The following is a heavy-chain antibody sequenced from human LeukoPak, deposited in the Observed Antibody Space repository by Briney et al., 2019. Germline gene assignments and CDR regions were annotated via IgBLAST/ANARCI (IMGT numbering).Heavy chain of an antibody. J-gene: IGHJ6*03. CDR1: GFTFSTYA. CDR2: ISAGGATI. V-gene: IGHV3-23*01. CDR3: TKDSGGTYFYYYDYMDV. Sequence: PGGSQRLSCAASGFTFSTYAMSWVRQAPGKGLEWVSAISAGGATIYYADSVKGRFTISRDNSKNTLYLQINSLRAEDTAVYYCTKDSGGTYFYYYDYMDVWGKGTTVTVSS. D-gene: IGHD1-26*01.